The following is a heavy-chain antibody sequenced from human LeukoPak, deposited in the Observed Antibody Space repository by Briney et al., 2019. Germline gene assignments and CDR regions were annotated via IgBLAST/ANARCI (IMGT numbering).Heavy chain of an antibody. J-gene: IGHJ4*02. CDR2: MYHSGST. D-gene: IGHD1-26*01. V-gene: IGHV4-38-2*02. CDR3: GRDRSGGYSVDY. Sequence: SETLSLTCAVSGYSISSGYSWGWIRQPPGKGLEWIASMYHSGSTYYNPSLKSRVTLSVDTSKNQFSLKMSSVTAADTAAYYCGRDRSGGYSVDYWGQGTLVTVS. CDR1: GYSISSGYS.